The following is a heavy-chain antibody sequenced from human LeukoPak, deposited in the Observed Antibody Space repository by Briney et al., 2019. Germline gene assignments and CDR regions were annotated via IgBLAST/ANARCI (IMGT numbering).Heavy chain of an antibody. CDR1: GGSFSGYY. CDR3: ARILILSSGWTPFDY. J-gene: IGHJ4*02. Sequence: SETLSLTCPVCGGSFSGYYWGWLRQPPGKRPEWIGYIYYSGSYYYNPSLQSRGTISVDSSKNQFSLRLSSVTAADTAGYYCARILILSSGWTPFDYWGQGALVTVSS. CDR2: IYYSGSY. D-gene: IGHD6-19*01. V-gene: IGHV4-59*04.